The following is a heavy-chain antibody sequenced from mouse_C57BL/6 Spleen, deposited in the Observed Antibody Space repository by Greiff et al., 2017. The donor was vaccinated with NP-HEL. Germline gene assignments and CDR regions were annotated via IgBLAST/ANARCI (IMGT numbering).Heavy chain of an antibody. Sequence: QVQLQQSGAELVKPGASVKMSCKASGYTFTTYPIEWMKQNHGKSLEWIGNFHPYNDDTKYNEKFKGKATLTVEKSSSTVYLELSRLTSDDSAVYYCERRVLDGSRGDWYFDVWGTGTTVTVSS. CDR2: FHPYNDDT. J-gene: IGHJ1*03. V-gene: IGHV1-47*01. CDR1: GYTFTTYP. CDR3: ERRVLDGSRGDWYFDV. D-gene: IGHD1-1*01.